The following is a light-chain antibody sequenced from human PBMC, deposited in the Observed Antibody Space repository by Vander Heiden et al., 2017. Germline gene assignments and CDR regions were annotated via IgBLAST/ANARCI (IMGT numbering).Light chain of an antibody. J-gene: IGLJ2*01. CDR3: QSYDSSLSGYVV. CDR2: GNS. Sequence: QSVLTQPPSVSGAQGQRVTTPGTGASSNIGAGYYVHWYQQLPGTAPKLLIYGNSNRPSGVPDRFSGSKSGTSASLAITGLQAEDEADYYCQSYDSSLSGYVVFGGGTKLTVL. CDR1: SSNIGAGYY. V-gene: IGLV1-40*01.